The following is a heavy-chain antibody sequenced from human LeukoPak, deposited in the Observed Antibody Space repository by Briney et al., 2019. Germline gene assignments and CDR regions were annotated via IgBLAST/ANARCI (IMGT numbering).Heavy chain of an antibody. CDR1: GGTFSSYA. CDR3: ASTTMVRGVRYGMDV. J-gene: IGHJ6*02. D-gene: IGHD3-10*01. V-gene: IGHV1-69*04. Sequence: ASVKVSCKASGGTFSSYAISWVRQAPGQGLEWMGRIIPIFGIANYAQKFQGRVTITADKSTSTAYMELSSLRSEDTAVYYCASTTMVRGVRYGMDVWGQGTTVTVSS. CDR2: IIPIFGIA.